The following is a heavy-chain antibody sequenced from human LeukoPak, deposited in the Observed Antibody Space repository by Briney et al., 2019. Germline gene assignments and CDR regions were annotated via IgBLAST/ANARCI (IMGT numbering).Heavy chain of an antibody. V-gene: IGHV4-34*01. CDR1: GGSFSGYY. CDR2: IDHSGST. J-gene: IGHJ5*02. D-gene: IGHD6-6*01. CDR3: ASQHKAARRSKWFDP. Sequence: SETLSLTCAVYGGSFSGYYWSWIRQPPGKGLEWIGEIDHSGSTNYNPSLKSRVTMSVDTSKNQFSLKLSSVTAADTAVYYCASQHKAARRSKWFDPWGQGTLVTVSS.